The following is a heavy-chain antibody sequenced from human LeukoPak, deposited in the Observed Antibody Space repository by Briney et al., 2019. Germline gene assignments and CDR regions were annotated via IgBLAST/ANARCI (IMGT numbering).Heavy chain of an antibody. D-gene: IGHD3-10*02. V-gene: IGHV3-48*04. CDR1: GFIFNNYG. CDR2: ISSSGSTI. J-gene: IGHJ6*04. Sequence: GGSLRLSCAASGFIFNNYGMSWVRQAPGKGLEWVSYISSSGSTIYYADSVKGRFTISRDNAKNSLYLQMNSLRAEDTAVYYCAELGITMIGGVWGKGTTVTISS. CDR3: AELGITMIGGV.